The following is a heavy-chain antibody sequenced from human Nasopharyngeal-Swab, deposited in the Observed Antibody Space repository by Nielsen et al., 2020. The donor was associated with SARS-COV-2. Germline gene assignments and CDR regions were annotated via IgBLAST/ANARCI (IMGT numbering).Heavy chain of an antibody. J-gene: IGHJ3*02. D-gene: IGHD3-22*01. CDR3: AKEPSKGVVITTGAFDI. Sequence: GESLKISCAASGFTFSSYEMNWVRQAPGKGLEWVSYISRSGGTKYYADSVKGRFTISRDNAKNSLYLQMNSLRAEDTAVYYCAKEPSKGVVITTGAFDIWGQGTMVTVSS. V-gene: IGHV3-48*03. CDR1: GFTFSSYE. CDR2: ISRSGGTK.